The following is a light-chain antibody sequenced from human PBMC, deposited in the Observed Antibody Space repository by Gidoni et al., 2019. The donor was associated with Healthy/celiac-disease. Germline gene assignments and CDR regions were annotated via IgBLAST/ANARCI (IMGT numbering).Light chain of an antibody. CDR2: GAS. CDR3: QQYGSATLT. J-gene: IGKJ4*01. Sequence: EIVLTPSPGTLSLSPGERATLSCRASQRVSSSYLAGYQQKPGQAPRLRIYGASSRATGIPDRFSGSGSGTDFTLTNSRLEPEDFAVYYCQQYGSATLTFGGGTKVEIK. V-gene: IGKV3-20*01. CDR1: QRVSSSY.